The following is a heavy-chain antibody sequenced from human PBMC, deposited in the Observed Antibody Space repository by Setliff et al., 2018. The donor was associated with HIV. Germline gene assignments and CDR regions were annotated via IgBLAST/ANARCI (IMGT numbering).Heavy chain of an antibody. V-gene: IGHV3-21*01. D-gene: IGHD6-13*01. Sequence: GGSLRLSCVVSGFTFSTYTMSWVRQAPGKGLEWVASISSSSSYISYKDSVKCRFTISSDNAKNSLYLQMNSLRVEDTAIYHRVRVFFGDSSTWYTRGGDYWGPGALVTVSS. CDR2: ISSSSSYI. CDR1: GFTFSTYT. CDR3: VRVFFGDSSTWYTRGGDY. J-gene: IGHJ4*02.